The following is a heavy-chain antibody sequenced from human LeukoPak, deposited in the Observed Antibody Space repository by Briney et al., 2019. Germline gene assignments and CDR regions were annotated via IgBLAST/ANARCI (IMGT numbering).Heavy chain of an antibody. CDR2: IYYSGST. CDR1: GGSISSSSYS. D-gene: IGHD2/OR15-2a*01. CDR3: ARVFHGPVDY. V-gene: IGHV4-39*07. J-gene: IGHJ4*02. Sequence: PSETLSLTCTVSGGSISSSSYSWGWIRQPPGKGLEWIGTIYYSGSTYQNPSLKSRVITSVDMSKNQFSLKLSSVTAADTAVYYCARVFHGPVDYWGQGTLVTVSS.